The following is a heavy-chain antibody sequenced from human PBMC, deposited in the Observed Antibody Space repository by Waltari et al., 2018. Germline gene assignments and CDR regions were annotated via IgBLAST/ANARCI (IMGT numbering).Heavy chain of an antibody. CDR1: GGTFGSYA. D-gene: IGHD3-10*01. V-gene: IGHV1-69*14. Sequence: QVQLVQSGAEVKKPGSSVKVSCKASGGTFGSYAISWVRQAPGTGLEWMGGLIPIFGTANYAQKFQGRVTITADKSTSTAYMALSSLRFDDTAVYYCARRGKVRGYMDVWGKGTTVTVSS. J-gene: IGHJ6*03. CDR2: LIPIFGTA. CDR3: ARRGKVRGYMDV.